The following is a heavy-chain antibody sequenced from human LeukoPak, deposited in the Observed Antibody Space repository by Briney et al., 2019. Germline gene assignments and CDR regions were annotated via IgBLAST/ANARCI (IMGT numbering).Heavy chain of an antibody. Sequence: VASVKVSCKASGGTFSSYAISWVRQAPGQGLEWMGGIIPIFGTANYAQKFQGRVTITADESTSTAYMELSSLRSEDTAVYYCARDPSLDYGDYVNNWFDPWGQGTLVTVSS. CDR3: ARDPSLDYGDYVNNWFDP. J-gene: IGHJ5*02. CDR1: GGTFSSYA. V-gene: IGHV1-69*13. D-gene: IGHD4-17*01. CDR2: IIPIFGTA.